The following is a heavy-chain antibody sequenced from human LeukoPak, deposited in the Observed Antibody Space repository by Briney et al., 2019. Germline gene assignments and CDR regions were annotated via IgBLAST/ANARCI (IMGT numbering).Heavy chain of an antibody. CDR1: GYTFTSYA. V-gene: IGHV7-4-1*02. Sequence: ASVKVSCKASGYTFTSYAMNWVRQAPGQGLEWMGWINTNTGNPTSAQGFTGRFVFSLDTSVSTAYLQISSLKAEDTAVYYCAGTKNSNLQRDWGQGTLVTVSS. CDR3: AGTKNSNLQRD. D-gene: IGHD4-11*01. J-gene: IGHJ4*02. CDR2: INTNTGNP.